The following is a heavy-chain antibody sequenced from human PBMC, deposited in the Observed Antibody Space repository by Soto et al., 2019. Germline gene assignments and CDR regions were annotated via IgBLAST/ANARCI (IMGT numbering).Heavy chain of an antibody. CDR1: GFTFRIYA. V-gene: IGHV3-23*01. CDR3: ARSSLTYFEF. J-gene: IGHJ4*02. CDR2: ISDSADSA. Sequence: EVQLLESGGGLVQPGGSLRLSCAASGFTFRIYAMSWVRQVPGKGLEWVSTISDSADSAYYADSVKGRFTISRDNSKNTLYLQINSLRVEDSAVYYCARSSLTYFEFWGQGTLVTVSS.